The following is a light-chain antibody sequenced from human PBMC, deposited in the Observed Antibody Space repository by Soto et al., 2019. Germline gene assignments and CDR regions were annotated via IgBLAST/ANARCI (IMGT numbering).Light chain of an antibody. Sequence: QSVLTQPPSVSGAPGQRVTISCTGSSSNIGAGYDVHWYQQLPGRAPKLLIYANSNRPSGVPDRFSGSRSGTSASLAITGLQAEDEADYSCQSYDNSLSGFYVFGTGTKVPVL. CDR1: SSNIGAGYD. V-gene: IGLV1-40*01. CDR2: ANS. CDR3: QSYDNSLSGFYV. J-gene: IGLJ1*01.